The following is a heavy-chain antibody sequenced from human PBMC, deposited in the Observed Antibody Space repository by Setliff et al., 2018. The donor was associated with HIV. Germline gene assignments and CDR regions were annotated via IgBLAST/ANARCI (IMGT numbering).Heavy chain of an antibody. CDR2: LSGGVDST. V-gene: IGHV3-23*01. J-gene: IGHJ1*01. Sequence: GGSLRLSCAGSGFTFERFWVHWVRPAPGKGMEWVSALSGGVDSTFYADSLKGRFTIARDKSKNTLYLQMNSLRAEDTAIYYCAKAFYSGCDFRFFQHWGQGTVGTVSS. CDR3: AKAFYSGCDFRFFQH. D-gene: IGHD5-12*01. CDR1: GFTFERFW.